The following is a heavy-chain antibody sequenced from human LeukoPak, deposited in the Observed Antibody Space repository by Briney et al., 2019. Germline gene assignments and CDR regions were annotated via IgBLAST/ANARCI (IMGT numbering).Heavy chain of an antibody. CDR1: GGSISSSSYY. CDR3: ARHRGSSFAVLAY. CDR2: IYCSWIT. J-gene: IGHJ4*02. Sequence: SETLSLTCTVSGGSISSSSYYWGWIRQPPGNGLELFVSIYCSWITYYNPSLNSRVTKFVDTSKNHFSLKQNSVTAADTPAYYCARHRGSSFAVLAYWGQGTLVTVSS. D-gene: IGHD6-6*01. V-gene: IGHV4-39*01.